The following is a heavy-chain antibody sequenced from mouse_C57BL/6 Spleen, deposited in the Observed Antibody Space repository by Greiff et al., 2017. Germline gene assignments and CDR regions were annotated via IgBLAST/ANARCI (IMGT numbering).Heavy chain of an antibody. CDR1: GYTFTSYW. CDR2: IHPNSGST. D-gene: IGHD2-3*01. V-gene: IGHV1-64*01. CDR3: ARSLIYDGYWGYFDY. J-gene: IGHJ2*01. Sequence: VQLQQSGAELVKPGASVKLSCKASGYTFTSYWMHWVKQRPGQGLEWIGMIHPNSGSTNYNEKFKSKATLTVDKSSSTAYMQLSSLTSEDSAVYYCARSLIYDGYWGYFDYWGQGTTLTVSS.